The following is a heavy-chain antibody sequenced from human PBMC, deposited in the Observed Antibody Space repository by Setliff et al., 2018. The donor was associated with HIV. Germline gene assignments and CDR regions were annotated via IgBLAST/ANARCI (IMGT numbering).Heavy chain of an antibody. CDR1: GYSFTSYW. CDR2: IYPGDSDT. CDR3: ARLSGDTDYYYYYYMDV. V-gene: IGHV5-51*01. Sequence: GESLKISCKGSGYSFTSYWIGWVRQMPGKGLEWEGIIYPGDSDTRYSPSFQGQVTISADKSISTAYLQWSSLKASDTAMYYCARLSGDTDYYYYYYMDVWGKGTTVTVSS. D-gene: IGHD3-10*01. J-gene: IGHJ6*03.